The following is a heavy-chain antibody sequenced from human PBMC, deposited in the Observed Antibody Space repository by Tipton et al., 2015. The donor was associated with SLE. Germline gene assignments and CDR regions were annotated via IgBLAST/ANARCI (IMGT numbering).Heavy chain of an antibody. Sequence: TLSLTCSVSGGSISSGSYYWSWIRQPAGGGMEWFGRIYTRGSTNYNPSLESRVTISFDTSRNHISLKLTAVTAADTAVYYCVRDYDFWASETDYWGPGALVTVSS. V-gene: IGHV4-61*02. CDR3: VRDYDFWASETDY. D-gene: IGHD3-3*01. J-gene: IGHJ4*02. CDR2: IYTRGST. CDR1: GGSISSGSYY.